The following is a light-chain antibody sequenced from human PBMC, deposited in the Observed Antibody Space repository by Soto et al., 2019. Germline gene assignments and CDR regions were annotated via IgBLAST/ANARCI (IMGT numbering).Light chain of an antibody. Sequence: ALTQPASVSGSPGQSITISCTGSSRDIGTSNLVSWYQQYPGKAPKLIIYEVTKRPSGISYRFSGSKSGNTASLTISGLQPEDEATYYCYSFTGISTSLFVFGTGTKLTVL. V-gene: IGLV2-23*02. J-gene: IGLJ1*01. CDR1: SRDIGTSNL. CDR3: YSFTGISTSLFV. CDR2: EVT.